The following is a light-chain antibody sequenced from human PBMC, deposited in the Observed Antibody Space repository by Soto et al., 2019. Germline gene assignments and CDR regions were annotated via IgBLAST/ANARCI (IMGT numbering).Light chain of an antibody. J-gene: IGLJ1*01. Sequence: QSVLTQPASVSGSPGQSRTISCTGTSSDVGGYNYISWYQHHPGKAPKLIMYDVSNRPSGVSNRFSGSKSGNTASLTISGLQPEDEADYYCSSYTTSNTRQIVFGTGTKLTVL. CDR3: SSYTTSNTRQIV. V-gene: IGLV2-14*03. CDR1: SSDVGGYNY. CDR2: DVS.